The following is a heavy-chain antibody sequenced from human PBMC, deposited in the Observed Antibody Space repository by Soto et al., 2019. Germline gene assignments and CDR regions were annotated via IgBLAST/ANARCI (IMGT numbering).Heavy chain of an antibody. CDR1: VGSVSIWRSS. CDR3: ASAQYYYDSSGFSPFDS. CDR2: IYYSGST. V-gene: IGHV4-61*01. D-gene: IGHD3-22*01. Sequence: PSETLGLTCTITVGSVSIWRSSWSLIRQPPGQGLEWIGYIYYSGSTNDNPSLKSRVTLGVDTSKNQFSLKLSSVTAADTAVYYCASAQYYYDSSGFSPFDSWGQGTMVTVS. J-gene: IGHJ4*01.